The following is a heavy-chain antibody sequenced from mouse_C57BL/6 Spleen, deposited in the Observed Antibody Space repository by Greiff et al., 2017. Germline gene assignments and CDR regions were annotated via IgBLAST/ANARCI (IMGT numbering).Heavy chain of an antibody. V-gene: IGHV5-12*01. CDR1: GFTFSDYY. Sequence: VQLEESGGGLVQPGGSLKLSCAASGFTFSDYYMYWVRQTPEKRLEWVAYISNGGGSTYYPDTVKGRFTISRDNAKNTLYLQMSRLKSEDTAMYYCARWGYGSSSPYYFDYWGQGTTLTVSS. CDR3: ARWGYGSSSPYYFDY. D-gene: IGHD1-1*01. CDR2: ISNGGGST. J-gene: IGHJ2*01.